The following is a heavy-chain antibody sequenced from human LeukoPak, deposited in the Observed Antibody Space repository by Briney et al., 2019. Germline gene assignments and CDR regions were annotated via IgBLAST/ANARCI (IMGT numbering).Heavy chain of an antibody. V-gene: IGHV4-4*07. D-gene: IGHD3-3*01. CDR3: ARESDYYFEY. CDR1: GGSISSYY. J-gene: IGHJ4*02. Sequence: PSETLSLTCTVSGGSISSYYWSWIRQPAGKGLEWIGHIYTSRSTNYNPSLKSRVTMSLDTSKNQFSLRLSSVTAADTAVYYCARESDYYFEYWGQGTLVTVSS. CDR2: IYTSRST.